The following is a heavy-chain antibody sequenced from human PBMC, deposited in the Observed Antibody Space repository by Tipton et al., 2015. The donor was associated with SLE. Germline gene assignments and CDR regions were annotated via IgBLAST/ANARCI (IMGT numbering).Heavy chain of an antibody. V-gene: IGHV3-30*18. CDR2: IWYDGSNK. CDR3: VKDEDSRGYWQYFHH. D-gene: IGHD3-22*01. CDR1: GFSFNIYG. J-gene: IGHJ1*01. Sequence: SLRLSCAASGFSFNIYGMHWVRQAPGKGLEWVAVIWYDGSNKYYADSVKGRFTISRDNSKNTLYLQMNSLRVEDTAMYYCVKDEDSRGYWQYFHHWGQGTLVTVSS.